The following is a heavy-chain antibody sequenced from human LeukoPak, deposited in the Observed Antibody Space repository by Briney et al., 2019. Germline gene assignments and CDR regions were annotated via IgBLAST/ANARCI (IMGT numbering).Heavy chain of an antibody. CDR2: ISWNSGSI. CDR3: ARAYDSSGYYYVASYFDY. CDR1: GFTFSSYA. V-gene: IGHV3-9*01. D-gene: IGHD3-22*01. J-gene: IGHJ4*02. Sequence: GGSLRLSCAASGFTFSSYAMHWVRQAPGKGLEWVSGISWNSGSIGYADSVKGRFTISRDNAKNSLYLQMNSLRAEDTAVYYCARAYDSSGYYYVASYFDYWGQGTLVTVSS.